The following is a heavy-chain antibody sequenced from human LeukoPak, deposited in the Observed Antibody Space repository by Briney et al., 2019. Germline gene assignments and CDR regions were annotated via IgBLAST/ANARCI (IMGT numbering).Heavy chain of an antibody. D-gene: IGHD3-22*01. V-gene: IGHV4-61*02. CDR1: GGSISSGTY. Sequence: SQTLSLTCTVSGGSISSGTYYCWIRPPAGKGLEWIGRIYTSGDTNYNPSLKSRVTISVDTSKNQFSLKLSSVTAADTAVYYCAKERHYYESSGHPDIWGQGTLVTVSS. CDR2: IYTSGDT. CDR3: AKERHYYESSGHPDI. J-gene: IGHJ4*02.